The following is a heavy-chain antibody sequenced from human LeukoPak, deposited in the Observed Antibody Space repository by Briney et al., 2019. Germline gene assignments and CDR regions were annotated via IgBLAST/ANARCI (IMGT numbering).Heavy chain of an antibody. D-gene: IGHD3-22*01. Sequence: TSETLSLTCAVYGGSFSGYYWSWIRQPPGKGLEWIGEINHSGSTNYNPSLKSRVTISVDTSKNQFSLKLSSVTAADTAVYYCARVRITMIEGFDYWGQGTLVTVSS. CDR1: GGSFSGYY. CDR3: ARVRITMIEGFDY. V-gene: IGHV4-34*01. CDR2: INHSGST. J-gene: IGHJ4*02.